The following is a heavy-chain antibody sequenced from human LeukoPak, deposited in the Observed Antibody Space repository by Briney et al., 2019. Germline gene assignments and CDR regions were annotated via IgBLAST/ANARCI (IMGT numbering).Heavy chain of an antibody. D-gene: IGHD6-19*01. J-gene: IGHJ4*02. Sequence: SETLSLTCAVYGGSFSAYYWSWFRQPPGKGLDWIGEINHSGSTNYNPSLKSRVTISVDTSKNQFSLKMTSVTAADTAVYYCVRQTYSSGWNSWGQGTPVTVSS. CDR1: GGSFSAYY. V-gene: IGHV4-34*01. CDR3: VRQTYSSGWNS. CDR2: INHSGST.